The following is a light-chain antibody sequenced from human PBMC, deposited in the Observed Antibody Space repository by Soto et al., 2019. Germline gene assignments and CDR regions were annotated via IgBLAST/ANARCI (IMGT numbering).Light chain of an antibody. CDR2: WAS. J-gene: IGKJ4*01. CDR3: QQYYSTPQT. V-gene: IGKV4-1*01. CDR1: QSVLYSSNNKNY. Sequence: DIVMTQSPASLAVSLGERATINCKSSQSVLYSSNNKNYFAWYQQKPGQPPKLLIFWASTREFGVPGPFSGSGSGTDFTLTISSLQAEDVAVYYCQQYYSTPQTFGGGTKG.